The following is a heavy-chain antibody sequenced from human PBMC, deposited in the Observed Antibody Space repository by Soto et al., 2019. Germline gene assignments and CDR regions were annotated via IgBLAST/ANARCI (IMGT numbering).Heavy chain of an antibody. CDR2: ISYDGSNK. CDR3: AKDPSPLAYCGGDCYDYDYMDV. V-gene: IGHV3-30*18. Sequence: QVQLVESGGGVVQPGRSLRLSCAASGFTFSSYGMHWVRQAPGKGLEWVAVISYDGSNKYYADSVKGRFTISRDNSKNMLYRQMHSLGADRTSVYYCAKDPSPLAYCGGDCYDYDYMDVWDKGTT. CDR1: GFTFSSYG. D-gene: IGHD2-21*01. J-gene: IGHJ6*03.